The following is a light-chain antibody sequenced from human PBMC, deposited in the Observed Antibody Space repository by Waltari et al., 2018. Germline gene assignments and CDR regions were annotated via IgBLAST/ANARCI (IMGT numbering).Light chain of an antibody. J-gene: IGLJ3*02. CDR2: DVS. CDR1: SSDVGGSDY. CDR3: SSYTSRSTWV. V-gene: IGLV2-14*01. Sequence: QSALTQPASVSGSPGQPITISCTGTSSDVGGSDYFSWYQQHPGKAPKLMIYDVSKRPSGVSSRFSGSKSGNTASLTISGLQAEDEADYYCSSYTSRSTWVFGGGTKLTVL.